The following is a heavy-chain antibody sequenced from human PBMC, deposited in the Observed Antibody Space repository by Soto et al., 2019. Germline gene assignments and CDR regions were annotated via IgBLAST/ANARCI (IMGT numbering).Heavy chain of an antibody. Sequence: LSLTCAVSGYSISSGYYWGWIRQPPGKGLEWIGSIYHSGSTYYNPSLKSRVTISVDTSKNQFSLKLSSVTAADTAVYYCARIPPLSSYYDFWSGYYYEYYFDYWGQGTLVTVSS. J-gene: IGHJ4*02. V-gene: IGHV4-38-2*01. CDR1: GYSISSGYY. CDR2: IYHSGST. CDR3: ARIPPLSSYYDFWSGYYYEYYFDY. D-gene: IGHD3-3*01.